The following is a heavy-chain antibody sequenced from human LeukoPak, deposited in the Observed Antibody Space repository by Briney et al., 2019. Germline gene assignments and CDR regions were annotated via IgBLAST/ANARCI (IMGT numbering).Heavy chain of an antibody. D-gene: IGHD3-10*01. CDR1: GYTFISYY. CDR3: ARGITMVRGYYYYGMDV. V-gene: IGHV1-2*02. J-gene: IGHJ6*02. CDR2: INPNSGGT. Sequence: ASVKVSCKASGYTFISYYMHWVRQAPGQGLEWMGWINPNSGGTNYAQKFQGRVTMTRDTSISTAYMELSRLRSDDTAVYYCARGITMVRGYYYYGMDVWGQGTTVTVSS.